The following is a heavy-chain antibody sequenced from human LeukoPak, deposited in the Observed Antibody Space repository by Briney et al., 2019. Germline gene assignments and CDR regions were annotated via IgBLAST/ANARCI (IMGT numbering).Heavy chain of an antibody. Sequence: SETLSLTCTVAGGSISSYYWSWIRQPAGKGLEWIGRIYTSGSTNYNPSLKSRVTMSVDTSKNQFSLKLSSVTAADTAVYYCARELRYDNSDSGAFWGQGTVVTVSS. D-gene: IGHD3-22*01. CDR2: IYTSGST. V-gene: IGHV4-4*07. CDR3: ARELRYDNSDSGAF. CDR1: GGSISSYY. J-gene: IGHJ3*01.